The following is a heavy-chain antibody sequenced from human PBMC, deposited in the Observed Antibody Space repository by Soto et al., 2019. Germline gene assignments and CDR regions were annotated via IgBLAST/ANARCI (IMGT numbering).Heavy chain of an antibody. CDR3: ARHQTTMIRGVIWWFDP. Sequence: PSETLSLTCTVSGDSISSYYWSWIRQPPGKGLEWIGYIFYNDYSGITNYNPSLRSRVTISADTSKNQFSLKLSPATAADTAVYYCARHQTTMIRGVIWWFDPWGQGTLVTVSS. CDR2: IFYNDYSGIT. J-gene: IGHJ5*02. D-gene: IGHD3-10*01. V-gene: IGHV4-59*08. CDR1: GDSISSYY.